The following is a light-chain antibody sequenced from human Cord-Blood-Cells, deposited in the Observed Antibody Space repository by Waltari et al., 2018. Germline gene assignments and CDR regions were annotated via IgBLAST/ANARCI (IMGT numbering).Light chain of an antibody. V-gene: IGKV1-8*01. CDR3: QQYYSYPPIT. CDR2: AAS. Sequence: AIRMTQSPSSFAASTGVRVTITCRGSQGISSYLAWYQQKPGKAPKLLIYAASTLQSGVPSRFSGSGSGTDFTLTISCLQSEDFATYYCQQYYSYPPITFGQGTRLEIK. CDR1: QGISSY. J-gene: IGKJ5*01.